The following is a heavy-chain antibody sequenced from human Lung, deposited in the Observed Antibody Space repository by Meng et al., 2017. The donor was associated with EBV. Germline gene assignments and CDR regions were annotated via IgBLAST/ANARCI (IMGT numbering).Heavy chain of an antibody. CDR1: GGSVISGGYY. D-gene: IGHD3-10*01. CDR2: IYYTGSS. CDR3: ANAGRFGESLGDY. V-gene: IGHV4-31*03. Sequence: QLQLQEPGPGLVQPSPNLSLTCTVSGGSVISGGYYWSWIRQQPGKGLEWIGYIYYTGSSFYNPSLKSRVTISVDTSKNQFSLNLSSVTAADTAVYYCANAGRFGESLGDYWGQGILVTVSS. J-gene: IGHJ4*02.